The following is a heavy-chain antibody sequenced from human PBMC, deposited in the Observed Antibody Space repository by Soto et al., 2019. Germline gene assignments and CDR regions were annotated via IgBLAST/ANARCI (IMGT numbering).Heavy chain of an antibody. J-gene: IGHJ4*02. CDR3: ARDSTDHVRGSYRRD. V-gene: IGHV4-4*07. Sequence: SETLSLTCTVSGGSISSYYWSWIRQPAGKGLEWIGRIYTSGSTNYDPSLKSRVTMSVDTSKNQFSLKLSSVTAADTAVYYCARDSTDHVRGSYRRDWGQGTLVTVSS. D-gene: IGHD3-16*02. CDR2: IYTSGST. CDR1: GGSISSYY.